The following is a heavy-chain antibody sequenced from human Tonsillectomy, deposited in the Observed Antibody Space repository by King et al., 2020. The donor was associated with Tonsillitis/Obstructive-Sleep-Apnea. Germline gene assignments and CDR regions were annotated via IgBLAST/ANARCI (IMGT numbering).Heavy chain of an antibody. CDR1: GFPFGDYV. J-gene: IGHJ6*03. CDR2: IRSKAYGGTT. V-gene: IGHV3-49*04. D-gene: IGHD3-3*01. Sequence: VQLVESGGGLVQPGRSLRLSCTTSGFPFGDYVMSWVRQAPGKGLEWVGFIRSKAYGGTTEYAASVKSRFTISRDDSKSVAYLQMNSLKTEDTAVYYCTRRHVWVFLEPNSYYYDYLDVWGKGTTVTVSS. CDR3: TRRHVWVFLEPNSYYYDYLDV.